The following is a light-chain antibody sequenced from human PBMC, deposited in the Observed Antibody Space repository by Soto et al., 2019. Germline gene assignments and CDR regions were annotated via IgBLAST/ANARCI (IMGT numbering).Light chain of an antibody. CDR3: MQSVQLPIT. V-gene: IGKV2D-29*01. CDR2: EVS. CDR1: QSLLLGDGKTY. J-gene: IGKJ5*01. Sequence: MGLTQTPLSMSVSIGQPASISCTSTQSLLLGDGKTYLYWYLQKSGQPPQLLIYEVSNRFSGVPDRFSGSGSGTDFTLKISRVEAEDVGVYYCMQSVQLPITFGQGTRLEIK.